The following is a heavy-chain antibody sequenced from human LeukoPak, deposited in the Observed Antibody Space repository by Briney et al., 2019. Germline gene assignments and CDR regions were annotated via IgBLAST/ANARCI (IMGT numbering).Heavy chain of an antibody. CDR2: IRYDGSNK. CDR1: GFTFSSYG. J-gene: IGHJ3*02. Sequence: GGSLRLSCAASGFTFSSYGMHWVRQAPGKGLEWVAFIRYDGSNKYYADSVKGRFTISRDNAKNSLYLQMNSLRAEDTAVYYCARDPSYCGGDCYSGDAFDIWGQGTMVTVSS. D-gene: IGHD2-21*02. V-gene: IGHV3-30*02. CDR3: ARDPSYCGGDCYSGDAFDI.